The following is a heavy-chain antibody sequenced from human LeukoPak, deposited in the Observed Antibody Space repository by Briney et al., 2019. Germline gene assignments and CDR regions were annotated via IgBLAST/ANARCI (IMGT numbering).Heavy chain of an antibody. D-gene: IGHD6-19*01. V-gene: IGHV4-34*01. CDR1: GGSFSGYY. CDR3: ARGHRQWLRY. Sequence: SETLSLTCAVYGGSFSGYYWSWVRQPPGKGLEWIGEINHSGSTNYNPSLKSRVTISVDTSKNQFSLKLSSVTAADTAVYYCARGHRQWLRYWGQGTLVTVSS. J-gene: IGHJ4*02. CDR2: INHSGST.